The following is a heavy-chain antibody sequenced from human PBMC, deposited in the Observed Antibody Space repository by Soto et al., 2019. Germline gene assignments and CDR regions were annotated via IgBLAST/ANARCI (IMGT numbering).Heavy chain of an antibody. CDR3: ARGMSGYYFDSSGYPNPGPFDY. CDR2: IYYSGST. V-gene: IGHV4-59*01. CDR1: GGSMRSYY. J-gene: IGHJ4*02. Sequence: PSETLSLTCTVSGGSMRSYYWSWIRQPPGKGLEWIGYIYYSGSTNYNPSLKSRVTISVDTSKNQFSLKLSSVTAADTAVYFCARGMSGYYFDSSGYPNPGPFDYWGQGALVTVSS. D-gene: IGHD3-22*01.